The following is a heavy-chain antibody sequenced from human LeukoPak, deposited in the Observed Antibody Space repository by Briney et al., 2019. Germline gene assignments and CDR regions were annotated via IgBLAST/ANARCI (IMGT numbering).Heavy chain of an antibody. CDR3: AKIRDDFGNYYFEY. Sequence: PGGSLRLSCAASGFTVSSNYMSWVRQAPGKGLEWISVIYSSGSTYYADSVKGRFTISRDNSKNTLYLQMNSLRGEDTAVYYCAKIRDDFGNYYFEYWGQGTLATVSS. CDR2: IYSSGST. V-gene: IGHV3-53*01. J-gene: IGHJ4*02. CDR1: GFTVSSNY. D-gene: IGHD4-17*01.